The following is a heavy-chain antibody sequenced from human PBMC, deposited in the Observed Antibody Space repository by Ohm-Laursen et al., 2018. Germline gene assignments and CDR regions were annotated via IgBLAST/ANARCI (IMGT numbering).Heavy chain of an antibody. V-gene: IGHV3-11*01. Sequence: SLRLSCAATGFTFSDYYMSWIRQAPGKGLEWVSYISSSGSTIYYADSAKGRFTISRDNAKNSLYLQMNSLRAEDTAVYYCARDWYYYDSSGYPYYFDYWGQGTLVTVSS. CDR2: ISSSGSTI. J-gene: IGHJ4*02. CDR3: ARDWYYYDSSGYPYYFDY. CDR1: GFTFSDYY. D-gene: IGHD3-22*01.